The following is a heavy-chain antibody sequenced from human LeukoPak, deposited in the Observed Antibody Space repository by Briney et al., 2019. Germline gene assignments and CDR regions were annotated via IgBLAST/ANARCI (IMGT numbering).Heavy chain of an antibody. J-gene: IGHJ6*01. V-gene: IGHV1-46*01. Sequence: GASVKVSCKASGYTFTSYYMHWVRQAPGQGLEWMGLINPSGGSTSYAQKFQGRVTMTRDTSTSTVYMELSSLRSEDTAVYYCARDWARRIVVVPAANYYYGMDVWGQGTTVTVPS. CDR2: INPSGGST. D-gene: IGHD2-2*01. CDR1: GYTFTSYY. CDR3: ARDWARRIVVVPAANYYYGMDV.